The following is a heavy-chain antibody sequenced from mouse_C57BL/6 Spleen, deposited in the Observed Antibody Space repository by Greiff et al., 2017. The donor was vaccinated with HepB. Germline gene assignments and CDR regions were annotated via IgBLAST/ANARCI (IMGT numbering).Heavy chain of an antibody. Sequence: EVQLQQSGPELVKPGASVKISCKASGYTFTDYYMNWVKQSHGKSLEWIGDINPNNGGTSYNQKFKGKATLTVDKSSSTAYMELRSLTSEDSAVYYCASWGPPSQPLIVDYWGQGTTLTVSS. J-gene: IGHJ2*01. D-gene: IGHD3-3*01. V-gene: IGHV1-26*01. CDR1: GYTFTDYY. CDR2: INPNNGGT. CDR3: ASWGPPSQPLIVDY.